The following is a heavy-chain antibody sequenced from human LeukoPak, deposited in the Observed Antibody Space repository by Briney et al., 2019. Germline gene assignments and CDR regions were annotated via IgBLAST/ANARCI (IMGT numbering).Heavy chain of an antibody. Sequence: PGRSLRLSCAASGFTFSSYAMHWVRQAPGKGLEWVANIKQDGTEKYYVDSVKGRFTISRDNAKNSLYLQMNSLRVEDTAVYYCAKLAKYFYGSVTYYFFEHWGQGTPVTASS. V-gene: IGHV3-7*01. CDR1: GFTFSSYA. CDR3: AKLAKYFYGSVTYYFFEH. J-gene: IGHJ4*02. D-gene: IGHD3-10*01. CDR2: IKQDGTEK.